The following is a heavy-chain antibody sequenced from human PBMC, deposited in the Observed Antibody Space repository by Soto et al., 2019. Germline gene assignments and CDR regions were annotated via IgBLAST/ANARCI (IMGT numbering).Heavy chain of an antibody. CDR2: IIPIFGTA. CDR3: ARALKRGVDFLLYYYYGMAV. D-gene: IGHD2-21*02. CDR1: GGTFSSYA. J-gene: IGHJ6*02. V-gene: IGHV1-69*13. Sequence: SVKVSCKASGGTFSSYASSWVRQAPGQGLEWMGGIIPIFGTANYAQKFQGRVTITADESTSTAYMELSSLRSEDTAVYYCARALKRGVDFLLYYYYGMAVRAQRTTDTCSS.